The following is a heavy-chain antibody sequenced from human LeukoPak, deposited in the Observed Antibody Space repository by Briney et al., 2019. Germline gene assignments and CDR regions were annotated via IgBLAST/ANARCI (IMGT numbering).Heavy chain of an antibody. CDR2: INHSGST. Sequence: SETLSLTCAVYGGSFSGYYWSWIRQPPGKGLEWIGEINHSGSTNYNPPLKSRVTISVDTSKNQFSLKLSSVTAADTAVYYCAKRGEGYTAAANGYYFDYWGQGTLVTVSS. V-gene: IGHV4-34*01. CDR3: AKRGEGYTAAANGYYFDY. CDR1: GGSFSGYY. D-gene: IGHD6-13*01. J-gene: IGHJ4*02.